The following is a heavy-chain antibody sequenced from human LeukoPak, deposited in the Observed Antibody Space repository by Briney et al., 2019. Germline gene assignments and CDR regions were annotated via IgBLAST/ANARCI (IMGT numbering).Heavy chain of an antibody. J-gene: IGHJ6*03. Sequence: GGSLRLSCAASGFTFSSYRMNWVRQAPGKGLEWVSSISSSSSLIKYADSEKGRFSISRDNAKNSLYLQMNSLRAEDTAVYYCARMPSYSNYAYYFMDVWGKGTTVTVSS. CDR2: ISSSSSLI. V-gene: IGHV3-21*01. CDR3: ARMPSYSNYAYYFMDV. D-gene: IGHD4-11*01. CDR1: GFTFSSYR.